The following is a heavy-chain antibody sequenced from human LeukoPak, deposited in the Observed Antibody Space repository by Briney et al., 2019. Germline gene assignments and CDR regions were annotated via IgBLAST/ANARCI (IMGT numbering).Heavy chain of an antibody. J-gene: IGHJ3*02. D-gene: IGHD3-22*01. CDR2: IYYSGRT. CDR1: GRSISIYH. CDR3: ARSGGSSGYYYVDQPPPDAFDI. V-gene: IGHV4-59*01. Sequence: PSETLSLTCTVSGRSISIYHWSWIRQPPEKGLEWMGYIYYSGRTNYNPSLKSRVTISVDTSKNQFSLKLSSVTAADTAVYYCARSGGSSGYYYVDQPPPDAFDIWGQGTMVSVSS.